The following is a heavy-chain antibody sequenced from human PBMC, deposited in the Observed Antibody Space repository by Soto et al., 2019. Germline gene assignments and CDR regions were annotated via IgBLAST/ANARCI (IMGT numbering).Heavy chain of an antibody. Sequence: SETLSLTCTVSGGSISSYYWSWIRQPPGKGLEWIGYIYYSGSTNYNPSLKSRVTISVDTSKNQFSLKLSSVTAADTAVYYCARDGDSGSYSPYNWFDPWGQGTLVTVSS. CDR3: ARDGDSGSYSPYNWFDP. CDR2: IYYSGST. CDR1: GGSISSYY. J-gene: IGHJ5*02. D-gene: IGHD1-26*01. V-gene: IGHV4-59*01.